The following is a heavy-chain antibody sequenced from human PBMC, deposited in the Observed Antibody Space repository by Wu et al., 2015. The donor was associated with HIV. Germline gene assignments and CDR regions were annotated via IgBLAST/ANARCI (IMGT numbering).Heavy chain of an antibody. Sequence: QVQLLQSGAEVKNPGSSVRVSCKASGATFKSYALSWVRQAPGHGLEWMAWINPSGGATIYAEAFEGRVTVTTDTSMKTVYMELESLTSGDTAMYFCARDATPITTEFDYWGQGTLITVSS. V-gene: IGHV1-2*02. D-gene: IGHD4-11*01. CDR1: GATFKSYA. J-gene: IGHJ4*02. CDR3: ARDATPITTEFDY. CDR2: INPSGGAT.